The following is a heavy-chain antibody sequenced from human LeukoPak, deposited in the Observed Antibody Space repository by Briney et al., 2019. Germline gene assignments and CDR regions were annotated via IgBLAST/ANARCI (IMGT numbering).Heavy chain of an antibody. Sequence: ASVKVSCKASGGTFSSYAISWVRQAPGQGLEWMGGIIPIFGTANYAQKLQGRVTMTTDTSTSTAYMELRSLRSDDTAVYYCARFFTIFGVVIPGVAFDIWGQGTMVTVSS. CDR3: ARFFTIFGVVIPGVAFDI. V-gene: IGHV1-69*05. CDR2: IIPIFGTA. CDR1: GGTFSSYA. J-gene: IGHJ3*02. D-gene: IGHD3-3*01.